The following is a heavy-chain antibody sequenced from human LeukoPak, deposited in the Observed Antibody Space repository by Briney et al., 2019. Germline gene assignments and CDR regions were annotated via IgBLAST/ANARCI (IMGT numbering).Heavy chain of an antibody. CDR3: AREGRWLAPIDY. V-gene: IGHV4-30-2*01. J-gene: IGHJ4*02. Sequence: SETLSLTCTVSGGSISSGGYYWSWIRQPPGKGLEWIGYTYHSGSTYYNPSLKSRVTISVDRSKNQFSLKLSSVTAADTAVYYCAREGRWLAPIDYWGQGTLVTVSS. CDR2: TYHSGST. D-gene: IGHD6-19*01. CDR1: GGSISSGGYY.